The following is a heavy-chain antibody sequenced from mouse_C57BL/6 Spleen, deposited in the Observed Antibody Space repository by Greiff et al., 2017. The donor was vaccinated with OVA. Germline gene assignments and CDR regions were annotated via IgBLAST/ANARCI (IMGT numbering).Heavy chain of an antibody. V-gene: IGHV1-64*01. D-gene: IGHD2-4*01. J-gene: IGHJ3*01. Sequence: VQLQQPGAELVKPGASVKLSCKASGYTFTSYWMHWVKQRPGQGLEWIGMIHPNSGSTNYTEKFKSKATLTVDKSSSTAYMQLSSLTSEDSAVDYCGREGADDDDGERFADWGQGTLVTVAA. CDR3: GREGADDDDGERFAD. CDR2: IHPNSGST. CDR1: GYTFTSYW.